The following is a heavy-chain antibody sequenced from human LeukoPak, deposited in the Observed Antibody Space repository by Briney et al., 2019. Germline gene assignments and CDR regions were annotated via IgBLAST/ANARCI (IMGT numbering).Heavy chain of an antibody. CDR3: AKRIARSGSYYVYDY. CDR1: GFTFSSYA. V-gene: IGHV3-23*01. Sequence: GGSLTLSCAASGFTFSSYAMSWVRQAPGKGLEWVSAISGSGGSTYYADSVKGRFTISRDNSKNTLYLQMNSLRAEDTAVYYCAKRIARSGSYYVYDYWGQGTLVTVSS. D-gene: IGHD3-10*01. J-gene: IGHJ4*02. CDR2: ISGSGGST.